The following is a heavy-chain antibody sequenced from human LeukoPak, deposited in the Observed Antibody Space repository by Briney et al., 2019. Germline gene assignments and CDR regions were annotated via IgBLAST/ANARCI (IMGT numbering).Heavy chain of an antibody. CDR1: GFTFSSYA. D-gene: IGHD4-17*01. CDR3: AKNFGEGLAFYDY. Sequence: QSGGSLRLSCAASGFTFSSYAMSWVRQAPGKGLEWVSAISGGGGSTYYADSVKGRFTVSRDNSRNTLYLQMNSLRAEDTAVYYCAKNFGEGLAFYDYWGQGTLVTVSS. CDR2: ISGGGGST. J-gene: IGHJ4*02. V-gene: IGHV3-23*01.